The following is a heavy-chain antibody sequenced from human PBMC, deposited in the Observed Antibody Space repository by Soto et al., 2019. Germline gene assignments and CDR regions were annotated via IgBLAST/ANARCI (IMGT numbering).Heavy chain of an antibody. V-gene: IGHV3-23*01. CDR3: AKGYSNYSFAFDI. CDR2: ISGSGGST. CDR1: GFTFSSYA. J-gene: IGHJ3*02. Sequence: EVQLLESGGGLVQPGGSLRLSCAASGFTFSSYAMSWVRQAPGKGPEWVSAISGSGGSTYYADSVKGRFTISRDNSKNTLYLQMNSLRAEDTAVYYCAKGYSNYSFAFDIWGQGTMVTVSS. D-gene: IGHD4-4*01.